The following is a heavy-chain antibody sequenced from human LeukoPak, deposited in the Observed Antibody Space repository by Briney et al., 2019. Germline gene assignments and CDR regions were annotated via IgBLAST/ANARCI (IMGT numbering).Heavy chain of an antibody. CDR2: SSLNNVNK. Sequence: ASVKVSCKASGYTFTSYGINWLRQAPGQGLEWMGRSSLNNVNKNYIEKLQGRFTMTTDTSTSTAHMELRSLRPDDTAVYYCARDQSPLNGGYSEGEVFDCWGQGTLVTVSS. J-gene: IGHJ4*02. CDR3: ARDQSPLNGGYSEGEVFDC. CDR1: GYTFTSYG. V-gene: IGHV1-18*01. D-gene: IGHD5-12*01.